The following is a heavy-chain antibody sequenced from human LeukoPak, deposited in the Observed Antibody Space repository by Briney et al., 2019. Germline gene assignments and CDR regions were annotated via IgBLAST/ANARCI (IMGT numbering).Heavy chain of an antibody. V-gene: IGHV3-23*01. D-gene: IGHD3-9*01. J-gene: IGHJ4*02. Sequence: TGGSLRLSCAASGFTVRDYAVKGVRQSPGKGLEWVSAISGSGNSTYYADSVKGRFTISRDNSKNTLYLQMNSLRAEDTAVYYCAKGNFDWSYFHYWGQGTLVTVSS. CDR2: ISGSGNST. CDR1: GFTVRDYA. CDR3: AKGNFDWSYFHY.